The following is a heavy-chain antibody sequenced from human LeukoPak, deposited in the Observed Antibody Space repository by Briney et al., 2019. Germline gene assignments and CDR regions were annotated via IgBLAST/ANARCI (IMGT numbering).Heavy chain of an antibody. CDR1: GGSISSGGYY. CDR2: IYHSGST. CDR3: ARDLGGSYSDY. Sequence: PSETLSLTCTVSGGSISSGGYYWSWIRQPPGKGLEWIGYIYHSGSTYYNPSLKSRVTISVDRSKNQFSLKLSSVTAADTAVYYCARDLGGSYSDYWGQGTLVTVSS. J-gene: IGHJ4*02. V-gene: IGHV4-30-2*01. D-gene: IGHD3-16*01.